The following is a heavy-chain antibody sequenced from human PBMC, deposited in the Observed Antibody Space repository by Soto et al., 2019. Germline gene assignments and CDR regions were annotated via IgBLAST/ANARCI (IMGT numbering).Heavy chain of an antibody. V-gene: IGHV5-10-1*01. J-gene: IGHJ4*02. CDR3: ARQIYDSDTGPNFQYYFDS. D-gene: IGHD3-22*01. CDR2: IDPSDSQT. Sequence: GDSLKISCKGSGYSFAGYWITWVRQKPGKGLEWMGRIDPSDSQTYYSPSFRGHVTISITKSITTVFLQWSSLRASDTAMYYCARQIYDSDTGPNFQYYFDSWGQGTPVTVSS. CDR1: GYSFAGYW.